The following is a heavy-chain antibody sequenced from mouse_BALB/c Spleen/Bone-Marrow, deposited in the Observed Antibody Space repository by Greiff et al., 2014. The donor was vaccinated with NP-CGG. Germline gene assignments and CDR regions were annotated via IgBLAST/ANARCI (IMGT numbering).Heavy chain of an antibody. CDR1: GYTFTSYW. Sequence: QVQLKDSGAELARPGASVKLSCKASGYTFTSYWMQWVKQRPGQGLEWIGAIYPGDGDTGYTQKFKGKATLTADKSSSTAYMQLSSLASEDSAVYYCARGFPFDYWGQGTTLTVSS. V-gene: IGHV1-87*01. CDR2: IYPGDGDT. CDR3: ARGFPFDY. J-gene: IGHJ2*01.